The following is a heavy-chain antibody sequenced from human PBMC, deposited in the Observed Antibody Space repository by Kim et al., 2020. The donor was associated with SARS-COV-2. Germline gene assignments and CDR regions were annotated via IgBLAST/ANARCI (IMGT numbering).Heavy chain of an antibody. D-gene: IGHD5-18*01. Sequence: ASVKVSCKASGYTFTSYAMHWVRQAPGQRLEWMGWINAGNGNTKYSQKFQGRVTITRDTSASTAYMELSSLRSEDTAVYYCARVRDTAMVLASYYGMDVWGPGATVTVSS. CDR3: ARVRDTAMVLASYYGMDV. CDR2: INAGNGNT. J-gene: IGHJ6*02. CDR1: GYTFTSYA. V-gene: IGHV1-3*01.